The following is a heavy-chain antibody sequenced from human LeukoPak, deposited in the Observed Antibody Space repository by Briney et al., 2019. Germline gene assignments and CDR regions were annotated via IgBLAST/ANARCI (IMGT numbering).Heavy chain of an antibody. J-gene: IGHJ6*02. V-gene: IGHV4-59*01. CDR1: GGSISSYY. Sequence: SETLSLTCTVSGGSISSYYWSWIRQPPGKGLEWIGYIYYSGSTNYNPSLKSRVTISVDTSKNQFSLKLSSVTAVDTAVYYCARAPTTGDYVPRPYYYYGMDVWGQGTTVTVSS. CDR3: ARAPTTGDYVPRPYYYYGMDV. CDR2: IYYSGST. D-gene: IGHD4-17*01.